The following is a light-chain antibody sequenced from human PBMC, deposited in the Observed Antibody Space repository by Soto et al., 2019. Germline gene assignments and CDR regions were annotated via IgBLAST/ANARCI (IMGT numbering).Light chain of an antibody. Sequence: IVLTQSPGTLSLSPGERATLSCGASQSVTNNFLAWYQQKPGQAPRLLIYGASSRATGVPDRFSGSGSGTDFTLTISRLEPGDFAVYYWQHYGTPLFTFGPGTKVYIE. J-gene: IGKJ3*01. CDR1: QSVTNNF. CDR3: QHYGTPLFT. V-gene: IGKV3-20*01. CDR2: GAS.